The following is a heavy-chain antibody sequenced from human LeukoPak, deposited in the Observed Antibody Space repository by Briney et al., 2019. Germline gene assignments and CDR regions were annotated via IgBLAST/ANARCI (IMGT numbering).Heavy chain of an antibody. D-gene: IGHD2-21*02. CDR3: ARDLSYCGGDCFRGGFDY. Sequence: SVKVSCKASGGTFSSYAISWVRQAPGQGLEWMGRIIPIFGTANYAQKFQGRVTLTTDESTSTAYVELSSLRSEDTAVYYCARDLSYCGGDCFRGGFDYWGQGTLVTVSS. CDR1: GGTFSSYA. CDR2: IIPIFGTA. J-gene: IGHJ4*02. V-gene: IGHV1-69*05.